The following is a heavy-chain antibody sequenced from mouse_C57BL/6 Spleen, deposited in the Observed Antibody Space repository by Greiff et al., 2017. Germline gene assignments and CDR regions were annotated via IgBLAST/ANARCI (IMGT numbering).Heavy chain of an antibody. CDR2: IHPNSGST. Sequence: QVHVKQPGAELVKPGASVKLSCKASGYTFTSYWMHWVKQRPGQGLEWIGMIHPNSGSTNYNEKFKSKATLTVDKSSSTAYMQLSSLTSEDSAVYYCGTGTVVARGYFDVWGTGTTVTVSS. CDR1: GYTFTSYW. J-gene: IGHJ1*03. V-gene: IGHV1-64*01. D-gene: IGHD1-1*01. CDR3: GTGTVVARGYFDV.